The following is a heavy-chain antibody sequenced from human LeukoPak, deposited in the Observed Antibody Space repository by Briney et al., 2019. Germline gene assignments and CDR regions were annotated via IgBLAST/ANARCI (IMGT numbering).Heavy chain of an antibody. D-gene: IGHD2-2*01. J-gene: IGHJ4*02. V-gene: IGHV3-30*18. CDR3: AKDRLVVAPAAMTSNFDF. CDR1: GFTFSNYG. Sequence: GGSLRLSCAASGFTFSNYGMHWVRQAPGKGLEWVAVISYDGRNSYYADSVKGRFTISRDNSKNTLYLQMNSLKTEDTAVYYCAKDRLVVAPAAMTSNFDFWGQGTLVTVSS. CDR2: ISYDGRNS.